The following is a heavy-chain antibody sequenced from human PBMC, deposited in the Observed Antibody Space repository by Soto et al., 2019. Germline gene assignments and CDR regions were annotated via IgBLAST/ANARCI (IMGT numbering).Heavy chain of an antibody. V-gene: IGHV4-4*02. J-gene: IGHJ6*02. D-gene: IGHD3-9*01. CDR2: IYHSGST. CDR3: ATLLTGRYYYYGRDV. Sequence: QVQLQESGPGLVKPSGTLSLTCAVSGGSISSSNWWSWVRQPPGKGLEWIGEIYHSGSTNYNPSPKSRVTISVDKSKNQSSLKLSSVTAADTAVYYCATLLTGRYYYYGRDVWGQGTTVTVSS. CDR1: GGSISSSNW.